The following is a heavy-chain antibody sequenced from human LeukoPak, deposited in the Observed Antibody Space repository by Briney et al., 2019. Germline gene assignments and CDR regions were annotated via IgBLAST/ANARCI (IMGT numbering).Heavy chain of an antibody. CDR2: IYYSGST. D-gene: IGHD2-2*02. V-gene: IGHV4-30-4*08. CDR3: ARTCSSTSCYKFGYYYYYMDV. CDR1: GGSISSGDYY. J-gene: IGHJ6*03. Sequence: SGTLSLTCTVSGGSISSGDYYWSWIRQPPGKGLEWIGYIYYSGSTYYNPSLKSRVTISVDTSKNQFSLKLSSVTAADTAVYYCARTCSSTSCYKFGYYYYYMDVWGKGTTVTVSS.